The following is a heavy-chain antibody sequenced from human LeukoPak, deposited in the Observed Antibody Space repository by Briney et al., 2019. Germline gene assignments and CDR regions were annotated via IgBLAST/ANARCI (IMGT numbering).Heavy chain of an antibody. CDR2: FIPIFGTA. CDR1: GGTFSSYA. D-gene: IGHD4-11*01. V-gene: IGHV1-69*01. J-gene: IGHJ4*02. Sequence: SVKVSCKASGGTFSSYAISWVRQAPGQGLEWMGGFIPIFGTANYAQKFQGRVTITADESTSTAYMELSSLRSEDTAVYYCASVTYSNYYYFDYWGQGTLVTVSS. CDR3: ASVTYSNYYYFDY.